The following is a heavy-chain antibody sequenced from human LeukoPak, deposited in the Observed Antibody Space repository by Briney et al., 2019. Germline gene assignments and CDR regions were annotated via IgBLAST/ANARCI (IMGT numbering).Heavy chain of an antibody. V-gene: IGHV4-4*07. CDR1: GGSISSYY. CDR3: ARGIAAAAGTNHFDY. Sequence: SETLSLTCTVSGGSISSYYWSWIRQPAGKGLEWIGRIYTSGSTNYNPSLKSRVTMSVDTSKNQFSLKLSSVTAADTAVYYCARGIAAAAGTNHFDYWGQGTLVTVSS. D-gene: IGHD6-13*01. CDR2: IYTSGST. J-gene: IGHJ4*02.